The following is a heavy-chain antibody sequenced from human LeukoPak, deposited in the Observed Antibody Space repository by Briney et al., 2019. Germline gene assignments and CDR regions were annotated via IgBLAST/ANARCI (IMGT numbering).Heavy chain of an antibody. J-gene: IGHJ4*02. CDR1: GDSASSNSAA. D-gene: IGHD5-12*01. V-gene: IGHV6-1*01. CDR2: TYYRSKWYN. CDR3: ARSGGRGYSGYESDY. Sequence: SQTLSLTCAISGDSASSNSAAWNCIRQSPWRGLEWLGRTYYRSKWYNDYAVSVKSRITINPHTSKTQFSLQLNSVTREDTAVYYCARSGGRGYSGYESDYWGQGTLVTVSS.